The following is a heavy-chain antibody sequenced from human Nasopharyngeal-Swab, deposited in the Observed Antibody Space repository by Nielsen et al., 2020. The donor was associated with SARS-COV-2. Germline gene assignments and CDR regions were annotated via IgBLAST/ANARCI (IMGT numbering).Heavy chain of an antibody. CDR3: ARGPVDVLLWFGELFHSHGMDV. CDR1: GGSFSGYY. Sequence: SETLSLTCAVYGGSFSGYYWSWIRQPPGKGLEWIGEINHSGSTNYNPSLKSRVTISVDTSKNQFSPKLSSVTAADTAVYYCARGPVDVLLWFGELFHSHGMDVWGQGTTVTVSS. V-gene: IGHV4-34*01. CDR2: INHSGST. D-gene: IGHD3-10*01. J-gene: IGHJ6*02.